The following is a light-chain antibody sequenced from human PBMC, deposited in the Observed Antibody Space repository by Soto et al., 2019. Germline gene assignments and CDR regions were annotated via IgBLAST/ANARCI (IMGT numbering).Light chain of an antibody. CDR3: SSYTSSSTVV. CDR2: DVS. J-gene: IGLJ2*01. V-gene: IGLV2-14*01. CDR1: SSYVGGYNY. Sequence: QSALTQPASVSRSPGQSITISCTGTSSYVGGYNYVSWYQQHPGKAPKLMIYDVSNRPSGVSNRFSGSKSVNTASLTISGLQAEDEADYYCSSYTSSSTVVFGGGTKLTVL.